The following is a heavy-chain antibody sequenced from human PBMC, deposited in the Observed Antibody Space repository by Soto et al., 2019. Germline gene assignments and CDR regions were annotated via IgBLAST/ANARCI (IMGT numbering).Heavy chain of an antibody. V-gene: IGHV6-1*01. CDR1: GDSVSSNSAA. J-gene: IGHJ4*02. CDR2: TYYRSKWYN. CDR3: ARDRGGGVLLRPRRGFDY. D-gene: IGHD1-26*01. Sequence: SQTLSLTCAISGDSVSSNSAAWNWIRQSPSRGLEWLGRTYYRSKWYNDYAVSVKSRITINPDTSKNQFSLNLNYVTPEGPAVEYWARDRGGGVLLRPRRGFDYWGQGTLVTVSS.